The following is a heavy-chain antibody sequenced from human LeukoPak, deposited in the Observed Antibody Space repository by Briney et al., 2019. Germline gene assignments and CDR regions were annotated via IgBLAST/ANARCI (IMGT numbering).Heavy chain of an antibody. CDR1: GGTFSSYA. Sequence: ASVKVSCKASGGTFSSYAISWVRQAPGQGLEWMGGIIPIFGTANYAQKFQGRVTITADESTSTAYMELSSLRSEDTAAYYCARESVVPAAESYNWFDPWGQGTLVTVSS. J-gene: IGHJ5*02. CDR2: IIPIFGTA. CDR3: ARESVVPAAESYNWFDP. D-gene: IGHD2-2*01. V-gene: IGHV1-69*01.